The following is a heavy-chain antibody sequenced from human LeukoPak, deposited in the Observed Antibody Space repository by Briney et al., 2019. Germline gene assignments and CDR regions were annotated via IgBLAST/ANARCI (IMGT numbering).Heavy chain of an antibody. CDR1: GCALSSYS. V-gene: IGHV3-21*01. J-gene: IGHJ5*02. CDR2: ISSSSSYI. Sequence: GGSMSLSCSASGCALSSYSINWVRQAPGKGLEWVSSISSSSSYIYYADSVKGRFTISRDNAKNSLYLQMNSLRAEDTAVYYCARDFRPRYCGSTSCSINNWFDPWGQGTLVTVSS. CDR3: ARDFRPRYCGSTSCSINNWFDP. D-gene: IGHD2-2*01.